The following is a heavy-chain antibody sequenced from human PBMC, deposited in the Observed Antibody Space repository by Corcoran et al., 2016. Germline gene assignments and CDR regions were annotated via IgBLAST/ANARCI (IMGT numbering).Heavy chain of an antibody. Sequence: QVQLVESGGGVVQPGNSLRLSCAASGFTFRNYGIHWVRQAPGKGLEWVGGISYDGSKKFYADSVKGRFTLSRDNSKNTLYLHMSSLRAEDTAVYFCAKDSEDTAYRGGWPYDYWGQGTLVTVSS. V-gene: IGHV3-30*18. J-gene: IGHJ4*02. CDR2: ISYDGSKK. CDR1: GFTFRNYG. CDR3: AKDSEDTAYRGGWPYDY. D-gene: IGHD2-15*01.